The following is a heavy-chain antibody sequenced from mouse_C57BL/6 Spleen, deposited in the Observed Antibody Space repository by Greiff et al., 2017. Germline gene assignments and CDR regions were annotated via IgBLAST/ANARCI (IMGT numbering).Heavy chain of an antibody. CDR1: GFTFSDYG. CDR2: ISRGSSTI. Sequence: DVHLVESGGGLVKPGGSLKLSCAASGFTFSDYGMHWVRQAPEQGLEWVAYISRGSSTINYADKVKGRFTISRDNATNTLFLQLTSLRSEDTAMYYCARGRKFDGFAYWGQGTLVTVSA. J-gene: IGHJ3*01. CDR3: ARGRKFDGFAY. V-gene: IGHV5-17*01.